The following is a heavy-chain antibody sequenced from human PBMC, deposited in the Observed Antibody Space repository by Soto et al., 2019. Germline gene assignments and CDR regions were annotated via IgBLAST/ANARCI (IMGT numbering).Heavy chain of an antibody. J-gene: IGHJ4*02. Sequence: PSETLSLTCAVYGGSFSGYYWSWIRQPPGKGLEWIGEINHSGSTNYNPSLKSRVTISVDTSKNQFSLKLSSVTAADTAAYYCARGRGIAARRPLDYWGQGTLVTVSS. CDR3: ARGRGIAARRPLDY. CDR1: GGSFSGYY. V-gene: IGHV4-34*01. CDR2: INHSGST. D-gene: IGHD6-6*01.